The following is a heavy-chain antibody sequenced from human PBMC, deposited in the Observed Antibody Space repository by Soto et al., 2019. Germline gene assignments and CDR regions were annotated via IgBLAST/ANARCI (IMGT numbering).Heavy chain of an antibody. CDR1: GGSISSYY. Sequence: SETLSLTCTVSGGSISSYYWSWIRQPPGKGLEWIGYIYYSGSTNYNPSLKSRVTISVDTSKNQFSLKLSSVTAADTAVYYCARDRAHYDILTGPGGFDPWGQGTLVTVSS. CDR2: IYYSGST. CDR3: ARDRAHYDILTGPGGFDP. V-gene: IGHV4-59*01. D-gene: IGHD3-9*01. J-gene: IGHJ5*02.